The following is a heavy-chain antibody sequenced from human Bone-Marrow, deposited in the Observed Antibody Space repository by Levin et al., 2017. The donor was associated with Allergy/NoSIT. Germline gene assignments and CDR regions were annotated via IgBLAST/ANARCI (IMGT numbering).Heavy chain of an antibody. V-gene: IGHV1-69*06. CDR3: AREAGYCSGGSCYRGRYYFDY. J-gene: IGHJ4*02. CDR1: GGTFSSYA. D-gene: IGHD2-15*01. Sequence: PGGSLRLSCKASGGTFSSYAISWVRQAPGQGLEWMGGIIPIFGTANYAQKFQGRVTITADKSTSTAYMELSSLRSEDTAVYYCAREAGYCSGGSCYRGRYYFDYWGQGTLVTVSS. CDR2: IIPIFGTA.